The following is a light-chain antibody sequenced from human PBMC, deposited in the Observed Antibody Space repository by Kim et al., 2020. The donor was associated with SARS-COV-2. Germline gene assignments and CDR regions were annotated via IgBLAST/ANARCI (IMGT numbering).Light chain of an antibody. CDR1: SNIVGNQG. CDR2: RNN. CDR3: SALDSSLGAHVV. V-gene: IGLV10-54*02. J-gene: IGLJ2*01. Sequence: QAGLTQPPSVSKGLRQTATLTCTGNSNIVGNQGAAWLQQHQGHPPKLLSYRNNNRPSGISERFSASRSGNTASLTITGLQPEDEADYYCSALDSSLGAHVVFGGGTQLTVL.